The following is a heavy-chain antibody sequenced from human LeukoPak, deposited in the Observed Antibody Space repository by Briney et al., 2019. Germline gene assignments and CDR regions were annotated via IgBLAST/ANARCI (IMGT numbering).Heavy chain of an antibody. CDR2: INHSRST. CDR3: ARPVGSSWYHEVLLGRDY. J-gene: IGHJ4*02. CDR1: GGSFSGYY. D-gene: IGHD6-13*01. V-gene: IGHV4-34*01. Sequence: PSETLSLTRAVYGGSFSGYYWSWIRQPPGKGLEGRGEINHSRSTNYNPSLKSRITISVDTSKNQFSLKLSSVTAADTAVYYCARPVGSSWYHEVLLGRDYWGQGTLVTVSS.